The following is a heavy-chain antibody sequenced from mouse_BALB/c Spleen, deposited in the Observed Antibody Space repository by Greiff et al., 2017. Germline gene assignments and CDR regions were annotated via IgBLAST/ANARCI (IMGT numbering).Heavy chain of an antibody. CDR3: ARHQLLRLPNWYFDV. CDR1: GFTFSSYA. Sequence: EVMLVESGGGLVKPGGSLKLSCAASGFTFSSYAMSWVRQTPEKRLEWVATISSGGSYTYYPDSVKGRFTISRDNAKNTLYLQMSSLRSEDTAMYYCARHQLLRLPNWYFDVWGAGTTVTVSS. V-gene: IGHV5-9-3*01. J-gene: IGHJ1*01. D-gene: IGHD1-2*01. CDR2: ISSGGSYT.